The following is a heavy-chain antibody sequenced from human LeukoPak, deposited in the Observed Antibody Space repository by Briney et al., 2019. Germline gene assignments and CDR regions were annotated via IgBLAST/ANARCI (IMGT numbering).Heavy chain of an antibody. CDR2: INHSGST. D-gene: IGHD3-22*01. V-gene: IGHV4-34*01. CDR1: GFTFSSYA. J-gene: IGHJ4*02. CDR3: ARFYYDSSGYYLFDY. Sequence: PGGSLRLSCAASGFTFSSYAMSWIRQPPGKGLEWIGEINHSGSTNYNPSLKSRVTISVDTSKNQFSLKLSSVTAADTAVYYCARFYYDSSGYYLFDYWGQGTLVTVSS.